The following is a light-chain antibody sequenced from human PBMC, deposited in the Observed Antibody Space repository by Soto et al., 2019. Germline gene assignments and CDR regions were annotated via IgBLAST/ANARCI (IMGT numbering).Light chain of an antibody. CDR1: SGNIARNY. CDR2: EDD. J-gene: IGLJ2*01. V-gene: IGLV6-57*03. Sequence: NFMLTQPQSVSESPGKTVTISCTRSSGNIARNYVQWYQQRPGSAPSAVIHEDDQRPSGVPDRFSGSVDRSSNSASLTISGLKTEDEADYYCQSYDSSNQGVFGGGTKLTVL. CDR3: QSYDSSNQGV.